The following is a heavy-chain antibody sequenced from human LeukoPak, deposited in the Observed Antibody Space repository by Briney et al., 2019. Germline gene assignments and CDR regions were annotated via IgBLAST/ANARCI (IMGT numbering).Heavy chain of an antibody. J-gene: IGHJ6*03. CDR3: ASESSYYDILTAYHYYYMDV. Sequence: PSETLSLTCAVYGGSFSGYYWSWIRQPPGKGLEWIGHIYYSENTKYNPSLKSRVTISVDTSKNQFSLKLSSVTAADTAVYYCASESSYYDILTAYHYYYMDVWGKGTTVTISS. CDR1: GGSFSGYY. CDR2: IYYSENT. D-gene: IGHD3-9*01. V-gene: IGHV4-59*08.